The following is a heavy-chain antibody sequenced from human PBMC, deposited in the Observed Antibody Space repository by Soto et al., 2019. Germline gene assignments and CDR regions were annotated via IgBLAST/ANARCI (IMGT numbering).Heavy chain of an antibody. CDR3: ASGPTPEAAADPFDY. D-gene: IGHD6-13*01. Sequence: PSETLSLTCTVSGGSISSSSYYWGWIRQPPGKGLEWIGSIYYSGSTYYNPSLKSRVTISVDTSKNQFSLKLSSVTAADTAVYYCASGPTPEAAADPFDYWGQGTLVT. J-gene: IGHJ4*02. CDR1: GGSISSSSYY. CDR2: IYYSGST. V-gene: IGHV4-39*01.